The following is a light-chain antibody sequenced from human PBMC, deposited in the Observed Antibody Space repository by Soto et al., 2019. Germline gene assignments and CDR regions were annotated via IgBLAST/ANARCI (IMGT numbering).Light chain of an antibody. CDR3: CSYAGNSLWV. CDR1: SSDVGGSNF. V-gene: IGLV2-11*01. CDR2: DVS. J-gene: IGLJ3*02. Sequence: QSALTQPHSVSGSPGQSVTISCTGSSSDVGGSNFVSWYQQHPVKAPKLVIYDVSKRPSGVPDRFSGSKSGNTASLTISGLQAEDEADYYCCSYAGNSLWVFGGGTKVTVL.